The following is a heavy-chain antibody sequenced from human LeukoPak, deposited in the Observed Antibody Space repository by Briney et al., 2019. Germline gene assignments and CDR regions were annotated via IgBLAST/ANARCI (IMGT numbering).Heavy chain of an antibody. CDR3: ARPLRSGYYYNAFDI. CDR2: IIPIFGTA. D-gene: IGHD3-22*01. J-gene: IGHJ3*02. Sequence: SVKVSCKASGGTFSSYAISWMRQAPGQGPEWMGRIIPIFGTANYAQKFQGRVTITTDESTSTAYMELSSLRSEDTAVYYCARPLRSGYYYNAFDIWGQGTMVTVSS. CDR1: GGTFSSYA. V-gene: IGHV1-69*05.